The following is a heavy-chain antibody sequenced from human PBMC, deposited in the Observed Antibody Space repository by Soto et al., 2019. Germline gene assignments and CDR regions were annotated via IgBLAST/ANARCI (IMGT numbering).Heavy chain of an antibody. CDR3: ARWYSSSWSYYYYFNDV. J-gene: IGHJ6*03. V-gene: IGHV1-18*01. D-gene: IGHD6-13*01. Sequence: ASVKVSCKASGYTFTSYGISCVRQAPGQGLEWMGWISAYNGNTNYAQKLQGRVTMTTDTSTSTAYMELRSLRSDDTAVYYCARWYSSSWSYYYYFNDVWRRGTTVTGSS. CDR2: ISAYNGNT. CDR1: GYTFTSYG.